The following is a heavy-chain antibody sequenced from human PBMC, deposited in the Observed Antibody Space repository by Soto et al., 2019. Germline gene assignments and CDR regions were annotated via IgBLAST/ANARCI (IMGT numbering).Heavy chain of an antibody. V-gene: IGHV3-11*06. Sequence: PGGSLRLSCAASGFTFSDYYMSWIRQAPGKGLEWVSYISSSSSYTNYAYSVKGRFTISRDNAKNSLYLQMNSLRAEDTAVYYCARYSEQLAYGMDVWGQGTTVTVSS. D-gene: IGHD6-6*01. CDR1: GFTFSDYY. CDR2: ISSSSSYT. J-gene: IGHJ6*02. CDR3: ARYSEQLAYGMDV.